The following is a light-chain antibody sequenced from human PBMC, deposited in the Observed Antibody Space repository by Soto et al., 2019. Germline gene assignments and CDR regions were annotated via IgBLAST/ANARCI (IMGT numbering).Light chain of an antibody. Sequence: QSVLTQPASVSGSPGQSITISCTGTSSDVGSNNLVSWYQQHPGKAPKLLIYDGSKRPSGVSNRFSESKSGNTASLTISGLQAEDEADYYCCSYVGNSAWVFGSGTKLTVL. CDR2: DGS. J-gene: IGLJ1*01. CDR3: CSYVGNSAWV. V-gene: IGLV2-23*01. CDR1: SSDVGSNNL.